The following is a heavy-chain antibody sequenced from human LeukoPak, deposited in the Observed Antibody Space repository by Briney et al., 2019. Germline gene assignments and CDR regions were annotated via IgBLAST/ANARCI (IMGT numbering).Heavy chain of an antibody. D-gene: IGHD2-8*01. CDR2: IYYSGST. CDR1: GGSISSSSYY. V-gene: IGHV4-39*07. Sequence: SETLSLTCTVSGGSISSSSYYWGWIRQPPGKGLEWIGSIYYSGSTYYNPSLKSRVTISVDTSKNQFSLKLSSVTAADTAVYYCARDLYCTNGVCLDYWGQGTLVTVSS. CDR3: ARDLYCTNGVCLDY. J-gene: IGHJ4*02.